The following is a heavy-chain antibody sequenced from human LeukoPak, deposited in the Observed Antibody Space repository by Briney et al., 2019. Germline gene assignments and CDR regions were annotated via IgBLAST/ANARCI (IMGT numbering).Heavy chain of an antibody. CDR2: INPNSGGT. CDR3: ARGYYYDSSGYHIDY. V-gene: IGHV1-2*02. D-gene: IGHD3-22*01. Sequence: GASVKVSCKASGYTSTGYYMHWVRQAPGQGLEWMGWINPNSGGTNYAQKFQGRVTMTRDTSISTAYMELSRLRSDDTAVYYCARGYYYDSSGYHIDYWGQGTLVTVSS. CDR1: GYTSTGYY. J-gene: IGHJ4*02.